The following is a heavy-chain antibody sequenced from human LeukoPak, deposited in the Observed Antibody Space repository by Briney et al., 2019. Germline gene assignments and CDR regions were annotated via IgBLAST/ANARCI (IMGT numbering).Heavy chain of an antibody. CDR1: GVTFSGFA. D-gene: IGHD1-26*01. J-gene: IGHJ6*01. CDR2: ISGSGDNT. V-gene: IGHV3-23*01. CDR3: AKMKGHPLPKYYMDV. Sequence: GGSLRLSCAAYGVTFSGFAMSWVRRTPGKGLEWVAGISGSGDNTLYADSVKGRFTISRDNSKNTLYLEMNSLRAEDTAIYYCAKMKGHPLPKYYMDVWGQGTTVTVSS.